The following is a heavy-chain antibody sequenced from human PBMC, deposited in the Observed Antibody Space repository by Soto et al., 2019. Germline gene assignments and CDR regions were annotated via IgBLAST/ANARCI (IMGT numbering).Heavy chain of an antibody. CDR2: IYYSGST. CDR3: ARRNGDLLFSRVRGDPDY. V-gene: IGHV4-39*01. D-gene: IGHD3-10*01. CDR1: GGSISSSSYY. J-gene: IGHJ4*02. Sequence: QLQLQESGPGLVKPSETLSLTCTVSGGSISSSSYYWGCIRQPPGKGLEWIGSIYYSGSTYYNPSLKSRVTISVDTSKNQFSLKLSSVTAADTAVYYCARRNGDLLFSRVRGDPDYWGQGTLVTVSS.